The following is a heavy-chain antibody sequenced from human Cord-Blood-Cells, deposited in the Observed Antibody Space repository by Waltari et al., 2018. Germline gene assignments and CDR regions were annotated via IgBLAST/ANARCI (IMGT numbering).Heavy chain of an antibody. CDR1: GGSFSGYY. D-gene: IGHD6-6*01. V-gene: IGHV4-34*01. J-gene: IGHJ4*02. CDR2: INHSGST. CDR3: ARGDLQLGPRDY. Sequence: QVQLQQWGAGLLKPSETLSLTCAVYGGSFSGYYWSWIRQPPGKGLEWIGEINHSGSTNYDPSLKSRVTISVDTSKHQCSLKLSSVTAADTAVYYCARGDLQLGPRDYCGQGTPVTVAS.